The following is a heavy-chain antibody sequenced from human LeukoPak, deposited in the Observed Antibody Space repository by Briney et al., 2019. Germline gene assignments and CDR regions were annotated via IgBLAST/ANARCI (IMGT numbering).Heavy chain of an antibody. Sequence: GRSLRLSCATSGFTVNNNYMNWVRQAPGKGLEWVSGIYGDGSTYYTDSVKGRFTISRDSSKNTLYLQMDSLRAEDTAVYYCAIGSYCSGGSCYPLFDYWGRGTLVTVSS. V-gene: IGHV3-53*01. D-gene: IGHD2-15*01. CDR2: IYGDGST. CDR1: GFTVNNNY. CDR3: AIGSYCSGGSCYPLFDY. J-gene: IGHJ4*02.